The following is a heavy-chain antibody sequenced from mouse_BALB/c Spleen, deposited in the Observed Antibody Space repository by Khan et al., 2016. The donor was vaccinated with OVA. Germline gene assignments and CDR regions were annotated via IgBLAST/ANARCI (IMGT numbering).Heavy chain of an antibody. D-gene: IGHD3-1*01. Sequence: VQLQQSGAELVKPGASVKMSCKASGYTFTSYTMHWVKQRPGQGLEWIGYINPSSGYTKYNQKFKDKATLTADKSSSTAYMQLSSLTTEDSAVYYWTRKSTRASYWGQGTTLTVSS. CDR1: GYTFTSYT. V-gene: IGHV1-4*01. CDR3: TRKSTRASY. J-gene: IGHJ2*01. CDR2: INPSSGYT.